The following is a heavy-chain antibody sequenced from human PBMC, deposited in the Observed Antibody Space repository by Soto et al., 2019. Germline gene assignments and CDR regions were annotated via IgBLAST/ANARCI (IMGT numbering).Heavy chain of an antibody. J-gene: IGHJ5*02. D-gene: IGHD6-19*01. V-gene: IGHV1-69*13. CDR3: ARDRAPMELGIIAVAGTWNWFDT. CDR1: GGTFSSYA. Sequence: SVKVSCKASGGTFSSYAISWVRQAPGQGLEWMGGIIPIFGTANYAQKFQGRVTITADESTSTAYMELSSLRSEDTAVYYCARDRAPMELGIIAVAGTWNWFDTWGQGTLVTVSS. CDR2: IIPIFGTA.